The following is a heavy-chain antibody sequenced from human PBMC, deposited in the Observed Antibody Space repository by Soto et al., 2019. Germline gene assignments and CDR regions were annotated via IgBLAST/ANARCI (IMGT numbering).Heavy chain of an antibody. Sequence: VQLLESGGGLVQPGGSLRLSCAASGFTFSSYAMSWVRQAPGKGLEWVSAISGSGGSTYYADSVKGRFTISRDNSKNTLYLQMNSLRAEDTAVYYCAKEPDIVVVVAATLLFDYWGQGTLVTVSS. CDR2: ISGSGGST. CDR3: AKEPDIVVVVAATLLFDY. CDR1: GFTFSSYA. V-gene: IGHV3-23*01. J-gene: IGHJ4*02. D-gene: IGHD2-15*01.